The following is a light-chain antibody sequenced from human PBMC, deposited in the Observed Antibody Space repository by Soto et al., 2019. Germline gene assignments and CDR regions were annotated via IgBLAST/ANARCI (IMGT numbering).Light chain of an antibody. V-gene: IGKV1-5*01. Sequence: DIQMTQSPSTLSASVGDRVTITCRASQSIGDSLAWYQQKPGKAPYLLISDVSSLERGVPSRFSGSGSGTEFTLTISSMQPDDFATYYCQQYSTFWTFGQGTKVDIK. J-gene: IGKJ1*01. CDR3: QQYSTFWT. CDR2: DVS. CDR1: QSIGDS.